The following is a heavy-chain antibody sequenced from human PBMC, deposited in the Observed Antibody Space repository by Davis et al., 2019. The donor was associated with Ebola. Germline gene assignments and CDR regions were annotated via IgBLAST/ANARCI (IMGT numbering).Heavy chain of an antibody. J-gene: IGHJ4*02. CDR2: IGTAGDT. D-gene: IGHD2-21*01. CDR3: ARGIAVDQPWY. CDR1: GFTFSSYD. Sequence: GESLKISCAASGFTFSSYDMHWVRQATGKGLEWVSAIGTAGDTYYPGSVKGRFTISRENAKNSLYLQMNSLRAEDTAVYYCARGIAVDQPWYWGQGTLVTVSS. V-gene: IGHV3-13*01.